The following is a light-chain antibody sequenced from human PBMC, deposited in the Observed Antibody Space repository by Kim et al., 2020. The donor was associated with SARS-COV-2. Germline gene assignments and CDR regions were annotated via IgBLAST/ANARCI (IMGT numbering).Light chain of an antibody. J-gene: IGLJ3*02. CDR1: KLGNKY. Sequence: SYELTQPPSVSVSPGQTASITCSGDKLGNKYACWYQQKPGQSPVVVIYQDNKRPSGIPERFSGSNSGNTATLTISGTQTMDEADYYCQAWDSSTGVFGGGTKLTVL. CDR3: QAWDSSTGV. CDR2: QDN. V-gene: IGLV3-1*01.